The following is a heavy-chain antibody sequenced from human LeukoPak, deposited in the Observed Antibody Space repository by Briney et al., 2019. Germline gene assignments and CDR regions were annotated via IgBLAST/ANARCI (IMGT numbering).Heavy chain of an antibody. CDR3: AYRSGRNGDSDY. D-gene: IGHD4-17*01. J-gene: IGHJ4*02. CDR1: GGTFSSYA. Sequence: SVTVSCKASGGTFSSYAISWVRQAPGQGLEWMGGIIPIFGTANYAQKFQGRVTITADESTSAAYMELSSLRSEDTAVYYCAYRSGRNGDSDYWGQGTLVTVSS. CDR2: IIPIFGTA. V-gene: IGHV1-69*13.